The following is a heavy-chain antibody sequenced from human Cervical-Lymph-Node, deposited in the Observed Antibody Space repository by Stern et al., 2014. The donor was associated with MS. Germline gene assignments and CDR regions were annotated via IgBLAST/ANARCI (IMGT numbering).Heavy chain of an antibody. CDR2: IYHGNSDT. D-gene: IGHD3-16*02. J-gene: IGHJ6*02. V-gene: IGHV5-51*01. CDR3: ARHSVSSVGGMDV. Sequence: EVQLVESGAEMKKPGESLKISCKGYGYSFTTYWIGWVRQMPGKGLEWMGVIYHGNSDTRYSPAFQGQGTISADKSTSTAYLQWNSLKASDTAMYYCARHSVSSVGGMDVWGQGTTVTVSS. CDR1: GYSFTTYW.